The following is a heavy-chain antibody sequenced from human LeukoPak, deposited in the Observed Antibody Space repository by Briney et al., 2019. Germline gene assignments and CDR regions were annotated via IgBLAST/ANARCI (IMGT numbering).Heavy chain of an antibody. CDR2: IYSSGTI. V-gene: IGHV4-4*07. CDR3: AIDSGSWGHYYYYMAV. D-gene: IGHD6-13*01. CDR1: GGSISSYY. Sequence: PSETLSLTCSVSGGSISSYYWSWIRQPAGKGLEWIGRIYSSGTITYNPSLQSRVTMSVDTSKNEFSLKMSSVTAADTAVYYCAIDSGSWGHYYYYMAVWDKGTTVTISS. J-gene: IGHJ6*03.